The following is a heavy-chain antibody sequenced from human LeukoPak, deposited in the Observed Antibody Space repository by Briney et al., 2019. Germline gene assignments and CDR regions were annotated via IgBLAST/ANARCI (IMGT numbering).Heavy chain of an antibody. J-gene: IGHJ4*02. Sequence: GASVKVSCTASGYTFTNYAMNWVRQAPGQGLEWMGWIHPSTGNPTYAQAFTGRFVFSLDTSVSTTYLQISSLKTEDTAVYYCARAYQRLGQLSLPDYWGQGTLVTVSS. D-gene: IGHD3-16*02. CDR2: IHPSTGNP. V-gene: IGHV7-4-1*02. CDR1: GYTFTNYA. CDR3: ARAYQRLGQLSLPDY.